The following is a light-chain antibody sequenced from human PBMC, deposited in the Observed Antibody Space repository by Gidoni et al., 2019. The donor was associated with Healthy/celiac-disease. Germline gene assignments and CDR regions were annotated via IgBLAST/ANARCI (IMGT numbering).Light chain of an antibody. CDR2: AAS. CDR1: QSISSY. J-gene: IGKJ1*01. V-gene: IGKV1-39*01. CDR3: QQSYSTPRT. Sequence: DIQMAQSPSSLSASVGDRVTITCRASQSISSYLNWYQQKPGKAPKLLLDAASSLQSGVPSRFSGSGSGTDFTLTIRSLQPEDFATYYCQQSYSTPRTFGQGTQVEIK.